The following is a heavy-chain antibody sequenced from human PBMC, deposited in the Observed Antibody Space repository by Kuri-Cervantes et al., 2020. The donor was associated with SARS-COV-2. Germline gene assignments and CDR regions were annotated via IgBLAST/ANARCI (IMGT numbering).Heavy chain of an antibody. V-gene: IGHV3-48*03. Sequence: LSLTCAASGFTSSSYAMSWVRQAPGKGLEWVSYISSSGSTIYYADSVKGRFTISRDNAKNSLYLQMNSLRAEDTAVYYCARAAGPNDYWSQGTLVTVSS. CDR1: GFTSSSYA. J-gene: IGHJ4*02. CDR2: ISSSGSTI. CDR3: ARAAGPNDY.